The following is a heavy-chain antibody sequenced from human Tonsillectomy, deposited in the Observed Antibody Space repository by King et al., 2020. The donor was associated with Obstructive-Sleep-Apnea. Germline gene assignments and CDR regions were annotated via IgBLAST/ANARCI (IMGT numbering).Heavy chain of an antibody. D-gene: IGHD2-2*01. CDR2: INPNSGGT. J-gene: IGHJ6*02. CDR3: ARSVKPPPAAMVYYYYYYGMDV. V-gene: IGHV1-2*02. CDR1: GYTFTGYY. Sequence: QLVQSGAEVKKPGASVKVSCKASGYTFTGYYMHWVRQAPGQGLEWMGWINPNSGGTNYAQKFQGRVTMTRDTSISTAYMELSRLRSDDTAVYYCARSVKPPPAAMVYYYYYYGMDVWGQGTTVTVSS.